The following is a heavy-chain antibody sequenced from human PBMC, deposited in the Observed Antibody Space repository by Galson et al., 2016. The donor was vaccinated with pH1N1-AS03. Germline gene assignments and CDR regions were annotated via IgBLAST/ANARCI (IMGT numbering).Heavy chain of an antibody. D-gene: IGHD6-13*01. CDR2: ISSSGSHI. CDR3: AKDRHPQLATCYFDY. Sequence: SLRLSCAASGFTFDDFAMHWVRQAPGKGLEWVSSISSSGSHIYYADSVKGQFTISRDNAKNSLYLQMNSLRAEDTAVYYCAKDRHPQLATCYFDYWGQGTQVTVSS. CDR1: GFTFDDFA. V-gene: IGHV3-21*01. J-gene: IGHJ4*02.